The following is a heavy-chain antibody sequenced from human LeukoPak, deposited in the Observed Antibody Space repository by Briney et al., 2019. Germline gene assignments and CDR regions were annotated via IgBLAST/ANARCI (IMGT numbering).Heavy chain of an antibody. V-gene: IGHV4-34*01. D-gene: IGHD4-11*01. CDR3: ARVPDSNYPYYFDY. CDR2: INHSGST. CDR1: GGSFSGYY. J-gene: IGHJ4*02. Sequence: SETLSLTCAVYGGSFSGYYWSWIRQPPGKGLEWIGEINHSGSTNYNPSLKSRVTISVDTSNNQFSLKLSSLTAADTAVYYCARVPDSNYPYYFDYWGKGTLVTVSS.